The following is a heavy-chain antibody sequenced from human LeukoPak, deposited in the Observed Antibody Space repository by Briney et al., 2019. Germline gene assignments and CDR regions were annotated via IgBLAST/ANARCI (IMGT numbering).Heavy chain of an antibody. V-gene: IGHV3-23*01. D-gene: IGHD3-16*02. CDR3: AKLRFGELSYFDY. CDR1: GFTFSSYG. J-gene: IGHJ4*02. Sequence: PGGSLRLSCAASGFTFSSYGMSWVRQAPGKGLEWVSAISGSGGSTYYADSVKGRFTISRDNSKNTLYLQMNSLRAEDTAVYYCAKLRFGELSYFDYWGQGTLVSVSS. CDR2: ISGSGGST.